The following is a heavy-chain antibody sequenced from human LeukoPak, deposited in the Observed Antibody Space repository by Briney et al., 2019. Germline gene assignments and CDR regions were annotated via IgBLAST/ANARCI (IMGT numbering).Heavy chain of an antibody. D-gene: IGHD6-13*01. Sequence: SETLSLTCTVSGGSISSYYWSWIRQPPGKGLEWIGYIYYSGSTNYNPSLKSRVTISVDTSKNQFSLKLSSVTAADTAVYYCARVRRVAAAGIYFQHWGQGTLVTVSS. V-gene: IGHV4-59*01. CDR2: IYYSGST. CDR3: ARVRRVAAAGIYFQH. CDR1: GGSISSYY. J-gene: IGHJ1*01.